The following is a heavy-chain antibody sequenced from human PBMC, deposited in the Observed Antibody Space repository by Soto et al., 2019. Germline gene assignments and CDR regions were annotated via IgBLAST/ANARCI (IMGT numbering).Heavy chain of an antibody. CDR1: GFTFSSYA. CDR3: AKARNYPDAFDI. V-gene: IGHV3-23*01. CDR2: ISGGGGST. J-gene: IGHJ3*02. Sequence: EVQLLESGGGLVQPGGSLRLSCAASGFTFSSYAMSWVRQAPGKGLEWVSAISGGGGSTYYADSVKDRFTISRDNTKNTLYLQMNSLRAEDTALYYCAKARNYPDAFDIWGQGTMVTVSS. D-gene: IGHD1-7*01.